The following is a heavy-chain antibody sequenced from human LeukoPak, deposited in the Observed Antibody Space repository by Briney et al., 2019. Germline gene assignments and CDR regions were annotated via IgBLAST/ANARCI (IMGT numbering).Heavy chain of an antibody. CDR2: IYYSGST. CDR3: ARSRGSWLYEFDS. J-gene: IGHJ4*02. V-gene: IGHV4-31*03. D-gene: IGHD6-13*01. CDR1: GDSISSGGYY. Sequence: SETLSLTCTVSGDSISSGGYYWSWIRQHPGKGLEWIGYIYYSGSTYYNPSLKSRVTISVDTSKNQFSLKLSSVTAADTAVYYCARSRGSWLYEFDSWGQGTLVTVSS.